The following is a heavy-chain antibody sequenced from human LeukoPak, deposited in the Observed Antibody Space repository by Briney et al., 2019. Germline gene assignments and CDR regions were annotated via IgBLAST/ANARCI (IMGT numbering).Heavy chain of an antibody. D-gene: IGHD1-26*01. CDR2: IKQDGSEK. J-gene: IGHJ4*02. Sequence: GGSLRLSCAASGFTFVNVSMSWVRQAPGKGLEWVANIKQDGSEKYYVDSVKGRFTISRDNAKNSLYLQMNSLRAEDTAVYYCARDSGGSYSDYWGQGTLVTVSS. V-gene: IGHV3-7*01. CDR3: ARDSGGSYSDY. CDR1: GFTFVNVS.